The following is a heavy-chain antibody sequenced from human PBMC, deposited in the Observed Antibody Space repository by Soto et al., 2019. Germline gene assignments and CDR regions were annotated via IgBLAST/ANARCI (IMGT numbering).Heavy chain of an antibody. J-gene: IGHJ6*02. CDR2: INPSGGST. CDR3: AREAPSAATYYYYGMDV. V-gene: IGHV1-46*01. Sequence: GASVKVSCKASGYRLTSYYMHWVRQAPGQGLEWMGIINPSGGSTSYAQKFQGRVTMTRDTSTSTVYMELSSLRSEDTAVYYCAREAPSAATYYYYGMDVWGQGTTVTVSS. CDR1: GYRLTSYY.